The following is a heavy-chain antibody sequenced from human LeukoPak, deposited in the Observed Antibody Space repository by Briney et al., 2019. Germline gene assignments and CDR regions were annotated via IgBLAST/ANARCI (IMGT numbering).Heavy chain of an antibody. V-gene: IGHV4-34*01. J-gene: IGHJ4*02. Sequence: PSETLSLTCAVYGGSFSGYYWSWIRQPPGKGLEWIGEINHSGSTNYNPSLKSRVTISVDTSKNQFSLKLSSVTAADTAVYYCARVRGYSYGSFDYWGQGTLVTVSS. CDR3: ARVRGYSYGSFDY. CDR2: INHSGST. D-gene: IGHD5-18*01. CDR1: GGSFSGYY.